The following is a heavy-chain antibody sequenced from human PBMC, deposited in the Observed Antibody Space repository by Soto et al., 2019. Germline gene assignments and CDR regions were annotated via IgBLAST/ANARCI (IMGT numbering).Heavy chain of an antibody. D-gene: IGHD3-9*01. CDR1: GGSFSGYY. V-gene: IGHV4-34*01. Sequence: PSETLSLTCAVYGGSFSGYYWSWIRQPPGKGLEWIGEINHSGSTYYNPSLQTRVTISLDKSKSQFSLKLNSVTAADSAVYFCARLEGLATISYYFDFWGQGALVTVPQ. J-gene: IGHJ4*02. CDR2: INHSGST. CDR3: ARLEGLATISYYFDF.